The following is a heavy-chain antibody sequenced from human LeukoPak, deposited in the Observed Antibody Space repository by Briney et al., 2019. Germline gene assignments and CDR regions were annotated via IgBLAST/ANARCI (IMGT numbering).Heavy chain of an antibody. Sequence: GGSLRLSCAASGFTVSSNYMSWVRQAPGKGLEWVSVIYSGGSTYYADSVKGRFTISRDNSKNTLYPQMNSLRAEDTAVYYCARGRYSGYDGSYYFDYWGQGTLVTVSS. CDR1: GFTVSSNY. CDR2: IYSGGST. CDR3: ARGRYSGYDGSYYFDY. J-gene: IGHJ4*02. V-gene: IGHV3-66*01. D-gene: IGHD5-12*01.